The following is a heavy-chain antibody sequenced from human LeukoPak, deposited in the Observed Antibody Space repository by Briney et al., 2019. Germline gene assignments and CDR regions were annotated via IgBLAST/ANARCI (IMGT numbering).Heavy chain of an antibody. CDR1: GGSISSSSYY. CDR3: ARDYGDYGGAFDI. D-gene: IGHD4-17*01. V-gene: IGHV4-30-4*08. J-gene: IGHJ3*02. Sequence: SETLSLTCTVSGGSISSSSYYWGWIRQPPGKGLEWIGYIYYSGSTYYNPSLKSRVTISVDTSKNQFSLKLSSVTAADTAVYYCARDYGDYGGAFDIWGQGTMVTVSS. CDR2: IYYSGST.